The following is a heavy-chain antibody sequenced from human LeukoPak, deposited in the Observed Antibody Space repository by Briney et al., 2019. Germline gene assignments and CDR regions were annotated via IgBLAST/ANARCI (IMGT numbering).Heavy chain of an antibody. J-gene: IGHJ3*02. D-gene: IGHD3-3*01. CDR2: MNPNSGNT. CDR1: GYTFTSYD. Sequence: GASVKVSCKASGYTFTSYDINWVRQATGQGLEWMGWMNPNSGNTGYAQKFQGRVTITRNTSISTAYMELSSLRSEDTAVYYCARGFRDFWSGNDAFDIWGQGTMVTVSS. CDR3: ARGFRDFWSGNDAFDI. V-gene: IGHV1-8*03.